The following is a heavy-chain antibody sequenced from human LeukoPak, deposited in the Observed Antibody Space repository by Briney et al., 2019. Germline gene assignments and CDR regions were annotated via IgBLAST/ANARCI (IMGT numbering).Heavy chain of an antibody. CDR2: IYYSGST. J-gene: IGHJ4*02. CDR1: GGSISSYY. Sequence: PSEPLSLTCTVSGGSISSYYWSWIRQPPGKGLEWIRYIYYSGSTNYNPSLKSRVTISVDTSKNQFSLKLSSVTAADTAVYYCARVYYDSNPTLGFDYWGQGTLVTVSS. CDR3: ARVYYDSNPTLGFDY. V-gene: IGHV4-59*01. D-gene: IGHD3-22*01.